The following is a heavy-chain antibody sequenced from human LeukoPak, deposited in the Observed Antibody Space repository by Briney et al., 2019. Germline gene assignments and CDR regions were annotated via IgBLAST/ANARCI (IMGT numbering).Heavy chain of an antibody. CDR2: IYYSGST. Sequence: KPSGTLSLTCTVSGGSISGDHWNWIPQPPGKGLEWIGYIYYSGSTNYNPSLKSRVTISIDTSKNQFSLKLTSVTAADTAVYYCARRNDFGIWGQGTMVTVSS. V-gene: IGHV4-59*08. CDR1: GGSISGDH. J-gene: IGHJ3*02. CDR3: ARRNDFGI.